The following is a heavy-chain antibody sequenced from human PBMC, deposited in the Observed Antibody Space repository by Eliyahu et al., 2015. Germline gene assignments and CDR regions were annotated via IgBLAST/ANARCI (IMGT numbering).Heavy chain of an antibody. D-gene: IGHD2-15*01. CDR2: ISSSGTTI. CDR3: ARVAVTQSWWLARPIDY. J-gene: IGHJ4*02. V-gene: IGHV3-11*01. CDR1: GFXFXDYY. Sequence: QVQLVESGGGLVKPGGSLRXSCAASGFXFXDYYMSWIRPAPGKGLGWVSYISSSGTTIYYADSVKARFTISRDNAKNSLYLQMNSLRAEDTAVYYCARVAVTQSWWLARPIDYWGQGTLVTVSS.